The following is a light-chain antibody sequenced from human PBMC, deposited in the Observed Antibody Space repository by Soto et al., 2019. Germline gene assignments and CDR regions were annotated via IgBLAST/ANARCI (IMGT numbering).Light chain of an antibody. CDR3: QQYNSYSPT. Sequence: DIQVTQSPSTLSASVGDRVTISCRASQSISSWLAWYQQKPGKAPKLLIYDASSLESGVPSRFSGSGSGTELTLTISSLQPDDFATYYCQQYNSYSPTFGQGTKVDIK. CDR2: DAS. J-gene: IGKJ1*01. V-gene: IGKV1-5*01. CDR1: QSISSW.